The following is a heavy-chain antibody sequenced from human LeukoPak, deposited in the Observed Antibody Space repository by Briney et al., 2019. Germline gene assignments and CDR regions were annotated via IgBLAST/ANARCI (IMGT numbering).Heavy chain of an antibody. Sequence: SETLSLTCTVSGGSISSSSYYWGWIRQPPGKGLEWIGYIYYSGSTNYNPSLKSRVTISADTSKNQFSLKLSSVTAADTAVYYCARDRVRGNSNPFFDYWGQGTLVTVSS. CDR2: IYYSGST. CDR1: GGSISSSSYY. D-gene: IGHD4-11*01. CDR3: ARDRVRGNSNPFFDY. J-gene: IGHJ4*02. V-gene: IGHV4-61*01.